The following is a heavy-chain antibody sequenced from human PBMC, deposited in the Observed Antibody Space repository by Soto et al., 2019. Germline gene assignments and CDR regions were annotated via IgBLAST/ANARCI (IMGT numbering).Heavy chain of an antibody. D-gene: IGHD1-26*01. CDR1: GLTFSSYR. CDR3: ATGLWEAQFDY. J-gene: IGHJ4*02. Sequence: GGSLRLAXAASGLTFSSYRMHWVRQAPGKGLVWVSRINSDGSSTSYADSVKGRFTISRDNAKNALYLQMNSLRAEDTAVYYCATGLWEAQFDYWGQGTLVTVSS. CDR2: INSDGSST. V-gene: IGHV3-74*01.